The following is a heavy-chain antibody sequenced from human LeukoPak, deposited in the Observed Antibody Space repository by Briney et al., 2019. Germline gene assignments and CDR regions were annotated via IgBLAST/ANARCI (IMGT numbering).Heavy chain of an antibody. D-gene: IGHD6-19*01. CDR2: ISGSGDNT. CDR3: AKDRSGTVAVNKAGFVS. Sequence: PGGSLRLSCAASGFFFSSYAMSWVRQAPGKGLEWVSGISGSGDNTYYGDSVKGRFTISRDNSKNTLYLQMNSLRAEDTSVYFCAKDRSGTVAVNKAGFVSWGQGTLVSGSS. J-gene: IGHJ4*02. V-gene: IGHV3-23*01. CDR1: GFFFSSYA.